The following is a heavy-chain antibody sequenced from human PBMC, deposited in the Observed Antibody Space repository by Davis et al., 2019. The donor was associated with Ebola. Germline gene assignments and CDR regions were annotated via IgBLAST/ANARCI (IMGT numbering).Heavy chain of an antibody. D-gene: IGHD3-22*01. CDR1: AYIFTSYG. J-gene: IGHJ6*02. V-gene: IGHV1-46*03. CDR2: INPSGGST. Sequence: ASVQVSCKASAYIFTSYGINWVRQAPGQGLEWLGTINPSGGSTSYAQKSQGRVTMTRDTSTSTVYMELRSLRSEDTAVYYCAREQMGIVVVITTHYYYGMDVWGQGTTVTVSS. CDR3: AREQMGIVVVITTHYYYGMDV.